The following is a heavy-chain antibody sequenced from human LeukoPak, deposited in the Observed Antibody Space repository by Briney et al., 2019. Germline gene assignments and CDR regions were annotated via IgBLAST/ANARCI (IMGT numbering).Heavy chain of an antibody. V-gene: IGHV1-46*01. J-gene: IGHJ4*02. Sequence: ASVKVSCKASGYTFTDYYMHWVRQAPGQGLEWMGVINPRGGSTTYAQKFQGRVTMTRDPSTSTFYMVLSSLKSEDTAIYYCARAGGSRSPFDYWGQGTLVTVSS. CDR1: GYTFTDYY. CDR3: ARAGGSRSPFDY. CDR2: INPRGGST. D-gene: IGHD6-6*01.